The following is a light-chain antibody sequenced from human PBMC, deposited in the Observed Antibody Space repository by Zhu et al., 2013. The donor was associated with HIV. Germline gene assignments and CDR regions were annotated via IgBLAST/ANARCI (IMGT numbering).Light chain of an antibody. Sequence: EIVMTQSPATLSVSPGERATLSCRASQSVSSNLAWYQQKPGQPPRLLIYGASTRATNIPTRFSGSGSGTDFTLTISSLQPEDFATYYCHQYNSYPRTFGQGTKVEIK. CDR2: GAS. J-gene: IGKJ1*01. V-gene: IGKV3-15*01. CDR3: HQYNSYPRT. CDR1: QSVSSN.